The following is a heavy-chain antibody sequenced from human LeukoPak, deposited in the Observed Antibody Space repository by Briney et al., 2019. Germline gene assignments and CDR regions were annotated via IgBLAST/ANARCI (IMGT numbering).Heavy chain of an antibody. CDR1: GFTFSSYV. Sequence: GGSLRLSCAASGFTFSSYVMTWVRQAPGKGLEWVSEISGSGESTYYGDSVKGRFTISRDNSKNTLYLQMNSLSAGDTAIYYCAREHWDFDYWGQGTLVTVSS. D-gene: IGHD7-27*01. J-gene: IGHJ4*02. CDR3: AREHWDFDY. V-gene: IGHV3-23*01. CDR2: ISGSGEST.